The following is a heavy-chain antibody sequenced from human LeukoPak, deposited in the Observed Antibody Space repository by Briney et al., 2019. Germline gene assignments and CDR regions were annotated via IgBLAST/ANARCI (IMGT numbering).Heavy chain of an antibody. CDR3: AKSERRLDISHYYYPMDV. J-gene: IGHJ6*02. Sequence: ASVRVSCKASGYTLTDYYIHLVRQAPGQALEWMGWINPNSGDTKYPQKFQDRVTMTRDTSTTTAYMDLTRLKSEDTAVYYCAKSERRLDISHYYYPMDVWGQGTTVTVSS. V-gene: IGHV1-2*02. CDR1: GYTLTDYY. CDR2: INPNSGDT. D-gene: IGHD1-1*01.